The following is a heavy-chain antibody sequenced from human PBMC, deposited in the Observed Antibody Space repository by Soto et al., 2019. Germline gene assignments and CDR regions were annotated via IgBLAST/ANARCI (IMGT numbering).Heavy chain of an antibody. J-gene: IGHJ4*02. CDR3: ARHRIEVVWRGFDF. Sequence: SETLSLTCTVSTDSSSFTNSYWGWIRQPPGKGLQWIGSSSYDGGTFYNPSLKGRVVISFDTSKKQSSLQVTSGTAADTAVYFCARHRIEVVWRGFDFWGQGSPVTVSA. CDR1: TDSSSFTNSY. CDR2: SSYDGGT. D-gene: IGHD3-10*01. V-gene: IGHV4-39*01.